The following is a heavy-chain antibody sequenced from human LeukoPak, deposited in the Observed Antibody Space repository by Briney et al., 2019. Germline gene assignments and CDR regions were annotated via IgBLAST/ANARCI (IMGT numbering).Heavy chain of an antibody. D-gene: IGHD6-19*01. J-gene: IGHJ4*02. CDR2: ISAYNGNT. V-gene: IGHV1-18*01. CDR3: ARFAVHRRLAVAGQFGLDY. CDR1: GYTFTSYG. Sequence: ASVKVSCKASGYTFTSYGISWVRQAPGQGLEWMGWISAYNGNTNYAQKFQGRVTMTRDTSTSTVYMELSSLRSGDTAVYYCARFAVHRRLAVAGQFGLDYWGQGTLVTVSS.